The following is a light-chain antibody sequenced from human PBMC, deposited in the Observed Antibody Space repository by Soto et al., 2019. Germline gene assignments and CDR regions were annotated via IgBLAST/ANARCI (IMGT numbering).Light chain of an antibody. CDR1: MRDVGAYNL. V-gene: IGLV2-11*01. J-gene: IGLJ2*01. CDR3: CSYAGTYT. Sequence: QSALTQPASVSGSPGQSITISCAGTMRDVGAYNLVSWYQHHPGKAPKLMIYDVSERPSGVPDRFSGSKSGNTASLTISDLQAEDEADYHCCSYAGTYTLGGGTKLTVL. CDR2: DVS.